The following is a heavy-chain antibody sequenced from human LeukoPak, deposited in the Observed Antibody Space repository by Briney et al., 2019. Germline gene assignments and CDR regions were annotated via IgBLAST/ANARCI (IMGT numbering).Heavy chain of an antibody. Sequence: SETLSLTCTVSGGSISSYYWSWIRQPPGKGLEWIGYIYYSGSTNYNPFLKSRVTISVDTSKNQFSLKLSSVTAADTAVYYCARDPYSSSWYYFDYWGQGTLVTVSS. CDR3: ARDPYSSSWYYFDY. CDR1: GGSISSYY. V-gene: IGHV4-59*01. D-gene: IGHD6-13*01. CDR2: IYYSGST. J-gene: IGHJ4*02.